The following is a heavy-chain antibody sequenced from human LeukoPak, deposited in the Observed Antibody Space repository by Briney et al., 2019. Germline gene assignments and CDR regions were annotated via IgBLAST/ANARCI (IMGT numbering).Heavy chain of an antibody. CDR2: ISGSGGST. J-gene: IGHJ2*01. CDR3: AKDGLPRRGYGDYWYFDL. CDR1: GFTLSSYA. Sequence: PGGSLRLSCAASGFTLSSYAMSWVRQAPGKGLEWVSAISGSGGSTYYADSVKGRFTISRDNSKNTLYLQMNSLRAEDTAVYYCAKDGLPRRGYGDYWYFDLWGRGTLVTVSS. D-gene: IGHD4-17*01. V-gene: IGHV3-23*01.